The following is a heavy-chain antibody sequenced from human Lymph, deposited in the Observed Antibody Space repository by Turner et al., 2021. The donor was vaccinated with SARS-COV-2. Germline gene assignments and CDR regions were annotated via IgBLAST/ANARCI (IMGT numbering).Heavy chain of an antibody. CDR3: ARHQGSTSGYDHGMNV. J-gene: IGHJ6*02. D-gene: IGHD1-1*01. CDR1: GGSISSTS. CDR2: FYKIGSI. Sequence: QVHLQESLPGLVLPSSTLSLPCPVSGGSISSTSWSWIRQSPGRGLEWIGYFYKIGSIDYNPTLRSRVTISVDTSKNQLSLNLISVTAADTAVYYCARHQGSTSGYDHGMNVWGQGTAVIVSS. V-gene: IGHV4-59*08.